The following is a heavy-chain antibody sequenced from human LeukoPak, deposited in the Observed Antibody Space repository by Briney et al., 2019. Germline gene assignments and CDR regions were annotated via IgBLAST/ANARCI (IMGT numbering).Heavy chain of an antibody. CDR1: GGSISGYY. CDR2: IYYSGNT. Sequence: SETLSLTCTVSGGSISGYYWSWIRQPPGKGLEWIGYIYYSGNTNYNPSLKSRVTISIDTSKNQFSLKLSSVTAADTAVYYCARPREQWLGNDAFDMWGQGTMVTVSS. V-gene: IGHV4-59*08. J-gene: IGHJ3*02. D-gene: IGHD6-19*01. CDR3: ARPREQWLGNDAFDM.